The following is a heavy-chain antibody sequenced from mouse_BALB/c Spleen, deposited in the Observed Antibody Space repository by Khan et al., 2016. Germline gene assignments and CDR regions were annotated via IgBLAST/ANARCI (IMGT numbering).Heavy chain of an antibody. D-gene: IGHD2-1*01. V-gene: IGHV7-3*02. CDR2: IRNKANGYTT. CDR1: GFTFTDYY. Sequence: EVELVESGGGLVQPGGSLRLSCATSGFTFTDYYMSWVRQPPGKALEWLGFIRNKANGYTTEYSASVKGRFTISRDNSQSSLYLQMNTLRAEDSATYYCARDWGNLYFDVWGAGTTVTVSA. CDR3: ARDWGNLYFDV. J-gene: IGHJ1*01.